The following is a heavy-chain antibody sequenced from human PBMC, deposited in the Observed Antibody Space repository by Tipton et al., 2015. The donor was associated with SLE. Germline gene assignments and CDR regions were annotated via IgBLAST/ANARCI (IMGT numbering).Heavy chain of an antibody. Sequence: SGGSISSYYWSWIRQPPGKGLEWIGYIYTSERTNYNPSLKSRITMSVDTSKNQFSLKLSSVTAADTAVYYCARALTSAQGFYFESWGQGTLVTVSS. CDR2: IYTSERT. V-gene: IGHV4-4*08. CDR1: GGSISSYY. CDR3: ARALTSAQGFYFES. J-gene: IGHJ4*02. D-gene: IGHD2-2*01.